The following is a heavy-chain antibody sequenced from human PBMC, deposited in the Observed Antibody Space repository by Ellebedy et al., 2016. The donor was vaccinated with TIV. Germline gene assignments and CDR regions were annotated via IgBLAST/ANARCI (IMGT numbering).Heavy chain of an antibody. CDR2: ISPKSGGT. J-gene: IGHJ5*02. Sequence: AASVKVSCKSSGYTFTGYYMHWVRQAPGQGLEWMGWISPKSGGTNYAQKFQGRVTMTRDTSISTAYMELSRLRSDDTAVYYCAREGGIPFDPWGQGTLVTVSS. V-gene: IGHV1-2*02. CDR1: GYTFTGYY. D-gene: IGHD2-21*01. CDR3: AREGGIPFDP.